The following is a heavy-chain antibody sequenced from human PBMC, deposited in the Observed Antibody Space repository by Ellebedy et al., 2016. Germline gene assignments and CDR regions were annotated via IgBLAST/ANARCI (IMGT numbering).Heavy chain of an antibody. CDR3: ARDRGKWELLLDY. D-gene: IGHD1-26*01. CDR1: GFTFSSYS. CDR2: ISSSSSYI. V-gene: IGHV3-21*01. Sequence: GESLKISCAASGFTFSSYSMNWVRQAPGKGLEWVSSISSSSSYIYYADSVKSRFTISRDNAKNSLYLQMNSLRDEDTAVYYCARDRGKWELLLDYWGQGTLVTVSS. J-gene: IGHJ4*02.